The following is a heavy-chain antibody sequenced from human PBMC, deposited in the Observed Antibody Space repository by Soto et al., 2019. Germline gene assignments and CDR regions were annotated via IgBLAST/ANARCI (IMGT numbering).Heavy chain of an antibody. J-gene: IGHJ6*03. CDR2: INPNSGVT. Sequence: QVQLVQSGAEVKKPGASVTGSCRASGDTFTGYYMHWVRQAPGQGLEWMGWINPNSGVTKYAQKFQGWVTMTRDTSTRTVYMQPSRLRSDATAVYYCARESGGATATLDYYYFYMDVWGTATTVTVSS. D-gene: IGHD1-26*01. V-gene: IGHV1-2*04. CDR1: GDTFTGYY. CDR3: ARESGGATATLDYYYFYMDV.